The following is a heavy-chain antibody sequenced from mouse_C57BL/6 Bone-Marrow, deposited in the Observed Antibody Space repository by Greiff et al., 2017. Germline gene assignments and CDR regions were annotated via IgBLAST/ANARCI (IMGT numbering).Heavy chain of an antibody. D-gene: IGHD1-1*01. CDR2: IDPENGDT. V-gene: IGHV14-4*01. Sequence: EVQLQESGAELVRPGASVKLSCTASGFNIKDDYMHWVKQRPEQGLEWIGWIDPENGDTEYASKFQGKATITADTSSNTAYLQLSSLTSEDSAVYYCAYYGSSLAMDYWGQGTSVTVSS. J-gene: IGHJ4*01. CDR1: GFNIKDDY. CDR3: AYYGSSLAMDY.